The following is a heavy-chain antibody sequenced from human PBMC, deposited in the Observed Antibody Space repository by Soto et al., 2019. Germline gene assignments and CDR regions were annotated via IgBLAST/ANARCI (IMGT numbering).Heavy chain of an antibody. D-gene: IGHD1-1*01. J-gene: IGHJ4*02. V-gene: IGHV3-23*01. CDR1: GFTFISNG. Sequence: GGSLRLSCATSGFTFISNGMSWVRQAPGKGLDWVSGISGNGRNTYYADSVKGRFTISRDNSKNTLFLQMNSLRAEDTAVYYCAKNGLSNSPSAIDSWGQGTLVTVSS. CDR3: AKNGLSNSPSAIDS. CDR2: ISGNGRNT.